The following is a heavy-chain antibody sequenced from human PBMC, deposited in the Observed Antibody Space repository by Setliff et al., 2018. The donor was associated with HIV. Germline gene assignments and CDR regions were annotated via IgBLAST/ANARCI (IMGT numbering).Heavy chain of an antibody. V-gene: IGHV1-3*01. J-gene: IGHJ4*02. CDR3: ARKGYFDF. Sequence: GASVKVSCKASGYIFSNFAMHWVRQVPGPRLEWMGWINAGDGNTKYSQNIQGRVTITRDISSGTAYMGLSSLRSEDTAVYYCARKGYFDFWGQGTLVTVSS. CDR1: GYIFSNFA. CDR2: INAGDGNT.